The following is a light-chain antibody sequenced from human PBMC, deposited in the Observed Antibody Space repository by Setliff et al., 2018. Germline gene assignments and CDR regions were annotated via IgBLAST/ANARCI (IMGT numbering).Light chain of an antibody. CDR2: DVN. J-gene: IGLJ1*01. CDR1: SSDVGGYDY. V-gene: IGLV2-14*03. CDR3: SSYTRTSTYV. Sequence: QSVLTQPASVSASPGQSITISCTGTSSDVGGYDYVSWYQQHPGTAPKLMIYDVNKRPSGISHRFSGSKSGNTASLTISDLQAEDEADYYCSSYTRTSTYVFGTGTKV.